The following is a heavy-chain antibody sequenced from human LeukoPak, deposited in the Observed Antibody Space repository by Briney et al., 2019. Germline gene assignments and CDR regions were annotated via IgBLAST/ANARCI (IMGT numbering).Heavy chain of an antibody. V-gene: IGHV4-34*01. CDR2: INHSGST. D-gene: IGHD3-3*01. CDR1: GGSFSGYY. Sequence: PSETLSFTCASYGGSFSGYYWSWIRQPPGKGLEWIGEINHSGSTNYNPSLKSRVTISVDTSKNQFSLKLSSVTAADTAVYYCARDARITIFGADFDYWGQGTLVTVSS. J-gene: IGHJ4*02. CDR3: ARDARITIFGADFDY.